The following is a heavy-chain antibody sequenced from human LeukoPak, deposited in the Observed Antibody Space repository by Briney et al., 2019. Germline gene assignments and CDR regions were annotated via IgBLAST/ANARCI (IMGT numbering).Heavy chain of an antibody. V-gene: IGHV4-4*07. J-gene: IGHJ3*01. Sequence: PSETLSLTCTVSGGSISSYYGSWIRQPAGKGLELIGRIYASGSTNYNPSLKSRATMSVDTSESQFSLKLSSVTAADTAVYYCARSRCYNCAFDFWGQGTMVTVSS. CDR1: GGSISSYY. CDR3: ARSRCYNCAFDF. D-gene: IGHD2-2*02. CDR2: IYASGST.